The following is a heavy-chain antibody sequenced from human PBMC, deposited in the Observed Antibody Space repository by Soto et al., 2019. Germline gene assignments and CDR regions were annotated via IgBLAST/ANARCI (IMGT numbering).Heavy chain of an antibody. J-gene: IGHJ4*02. CDR1: GYTFTNYY. Sequence: GASVKVSCKASGYTFTNYYMHWVRQAPGQGLEWMGIIKPSGGETTYAQKFLGRATMTRDTSTGTLYMELSSLTSDDTAMYFCARGPLVVLNYFESWGQGTLVTVSS. CDR2: IKPSGGET. CDR3: ARGPLVVLNYFES. V-gene: IGHV1-46*01.